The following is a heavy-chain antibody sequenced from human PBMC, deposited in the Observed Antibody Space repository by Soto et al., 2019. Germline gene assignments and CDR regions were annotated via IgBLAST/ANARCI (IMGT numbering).Heavy chain of an antibody. CDR2: ISYDGSNK. V-gene: IGHV3-30*18. D-gene: IGHD3-10*01. CDR1: GFTFSSYG. J-gene: IGHJ4*02. CDR3: AKDRRGSGSHFDY. Sequence: PGGSLRLSCAASGFTFSSYGMHWVRQAPGKGLEWVAVISYDGSNKYYADSVKGRFTISRDNSKNTLYLQMNSLRAEDTAVYYCAKDRRGSGSHFDYWGQGTLVTVSS.